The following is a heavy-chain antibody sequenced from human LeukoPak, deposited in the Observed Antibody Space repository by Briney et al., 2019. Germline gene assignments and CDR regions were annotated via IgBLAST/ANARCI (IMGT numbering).Heavy chain of an antibody. V-gene: IGHV3-23*01. CDR2: ISGSGGST. CDR3: ARQGIDPYYFDY. D-gene: IGHD6-13*01. Sequence: PGGSLRLSCAASGFTFSSYAMSWVRQAPGKGLEWVSAISGSGGSTYYADSVKGRFTISRDNSKNTLYLQTNSLRAEDTAVYYCARQGIDPYYFDYWGQGTLVTVSS. CDR1: GFTFSSYA. J-gene: IGHJ4*02.